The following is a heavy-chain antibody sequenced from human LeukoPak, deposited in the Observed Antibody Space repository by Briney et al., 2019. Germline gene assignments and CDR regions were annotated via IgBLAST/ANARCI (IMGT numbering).Heavy chain of an antibody. CDR3: ARHDAGSGWRDYYFDY. CDR2: IYYSGST. J-gene: IGHJ4*02. V-gene: IGHV4-59*08. Sequence: PSETLSLTCTVSGGSISSYYWSWIRQPPGKGLEWIGYIYYSGSTNYNPSLKSRVTISVDTSKNQFSLKLSSVTAADTAVYYCARHDAGSGWRDYYFDYWGQGALLTVSS. CDR1: GGSISSYY. D-gene: IGHD3-10*01.